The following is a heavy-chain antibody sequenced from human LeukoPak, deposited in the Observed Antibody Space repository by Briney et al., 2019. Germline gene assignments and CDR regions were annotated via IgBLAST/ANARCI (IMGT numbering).Heavy chain of an antibody. CDR3: ATAKYSSGWKEDY. CDR2: FDPEDGET. V-gene: IGHV1-24*01. D-gene: IGHD6-19*01. CDR1: GYTLTELS. Sequence: ASVKVSCKVSGYTLTELSMHWVRQAPGKGLEWMGGFDPEDGETIYAQKFQGRVTMTEDTSTDTAYMELSSLRSEDTAAYYCATAKYSSGWKEDYWGQGTLVTVSS. J-gene: IGHJ4*02.